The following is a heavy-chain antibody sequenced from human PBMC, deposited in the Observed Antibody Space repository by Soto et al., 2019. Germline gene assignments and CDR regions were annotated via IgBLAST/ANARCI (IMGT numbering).Heavy chain of an antibody. CDR1: GYPFTSYA. V-gene: IGHV1-18*01. D-gene: IGHD4-17*01. CDR2: ISHYNGNT. CDR3: ARGGLGSTMTDLDY. Sequence: QDQLAQSGAEVKEPGASVKVSCKTSGYPFTSYAVTWVRQAPGQGHEWMGWISHYNGNTEYAQSLQGRVTMTADTSTTTVYMDLRNLTPDDTAVYFCARGGLGSTMTDLDYWGQGTLVTVSS. J-gene: IGHJ4*02.